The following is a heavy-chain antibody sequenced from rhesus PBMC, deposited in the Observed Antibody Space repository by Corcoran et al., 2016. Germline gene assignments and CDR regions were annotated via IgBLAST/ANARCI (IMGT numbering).Heavy chain of an antibody. CDR3: ARAPLYGSPLFDY. J-gene: IGHJ4*01. CDR1: GGSISSNH. D-gene: IGHD4-29*01. CDR2: TSCSRRST. Sequence: QLQLQESGPGLVKPSETLSLTCAVSGGSISSNHWSWIRQPPGKGLEWIGRTSCSRRSTVYHPSLKRRVAISTDTSKNQFSMKLSSVTAADTAVYYCARAPLYGSPLFDYWGQGVLVTVSS. V-gene: IGHV4-173*01.